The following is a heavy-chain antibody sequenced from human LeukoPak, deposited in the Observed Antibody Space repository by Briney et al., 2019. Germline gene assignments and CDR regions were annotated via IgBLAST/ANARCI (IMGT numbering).Heavy chain of an antibody. D-gene: IGHD4-17*01. V-gene: IGHV4-39*02. CDR1: GGSISSSSYY. J-gene: IGHJ4*02. CDR2: IYYSGST. Sequence: SETLSLTCSVSGGSISSSSYYWGWIRQPPGKGLERIGSIYYSGSTYYNSSLKSRVTISVDTSNTHFSLRLNSVTAADTAVYYCARRRVSTAFDYWGQGTLVTVSS. CDR3: ARRRVSTAFDY.